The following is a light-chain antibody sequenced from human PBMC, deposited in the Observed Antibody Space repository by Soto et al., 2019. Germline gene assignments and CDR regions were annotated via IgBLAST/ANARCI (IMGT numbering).Light chain of an antibody. V-gene: IGLV2-14*03. Sequence: QSALTQPASVSGSPGQSITISCTGTSSDVGGYNYVSWYQQHPGKAPKLMISNVGDRPSGVSNRFSGSKSGNTASLTISGLQTEDEADYYCSSYTSSSTVVFGGGTQVNVL. J-gene: IGLJ2*01. CDR2: NVG. CDR1: SSDVGGYNY. CDR3: SSYTSSSTVV.